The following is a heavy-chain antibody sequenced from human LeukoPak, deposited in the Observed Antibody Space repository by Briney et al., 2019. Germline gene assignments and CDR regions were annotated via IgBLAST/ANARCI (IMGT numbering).Heavy chain of an antibody. Sequence: SETLSLTCTVSGYSISSGYYWGWIRQPPGKGLEWIGSIYHSGSTYYNPSLKSRVTISVDTSKNQFSLKLSSVTAADTAVYYCATIAVADNDYFDYWGQGTLVTVSS. V-gene: IGHV4-38-2*02. CDR2: IYHSGST. CDR1: GYSISSGYY. D-gene: IGHD6-19*01. J-gene: IGHJ4*02. CDR3: ATIAVADNDYFDY.